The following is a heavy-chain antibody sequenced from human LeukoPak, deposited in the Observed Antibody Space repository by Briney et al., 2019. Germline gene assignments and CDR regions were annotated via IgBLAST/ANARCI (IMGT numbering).Heavy chain of an antibody. J-gene: IGHJ3*02. V-gene: IGHV3-53*01. CDR2: IYTGGST. CDR1: GFTVSSNY. Sequence: GGSLRLSCAASGFTVSSNYMSWVRQAPGRGLKWVSVIYTGGSTYYADSVKGRFTISRDNSKNTLYLQMNSLRAEDTAVYYCARDLGRYDSNQGPLDAFDIWGQGTMVTVSS. CDR3: ARDLGRYDSNQGPLDAFDI. D-gene: IGHD3-22*01.